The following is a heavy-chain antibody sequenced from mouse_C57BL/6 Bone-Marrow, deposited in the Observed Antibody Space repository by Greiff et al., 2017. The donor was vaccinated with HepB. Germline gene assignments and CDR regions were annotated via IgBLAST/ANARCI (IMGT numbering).Heavy chain of an antibody. J-gene: IGHJ4*01. CDR1: GFTFSSYA. CDR2: ISDGGSYT. V-gene: IGHV5-4*01. CDR3: ARGGVYAMDY. Sequence: EVHLVESGGGLVKPGGSLKLSCAASGFTFSSYAMSWVRQTPEKSLEWVATISDGGSYTYYPDNVKGRITISRDNAKNNLYLHMSHLKSEDTAMYYCARGGVYAMDYWGQGTSVTVSS.